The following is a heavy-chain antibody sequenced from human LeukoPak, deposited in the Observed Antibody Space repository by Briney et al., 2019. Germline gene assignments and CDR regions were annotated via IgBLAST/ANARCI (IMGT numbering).Heavy chain of an antibody. CDR2: IYYSGST. J-gene: IGHJ4*02. V-gene: IGHV4-59*08. CDR3: ARAEDTSRWTFDY. CDR1: GASIASYY. Sequence: SETLSLTCTVSGASIASYYWSWNRQPPGKGLEWIGYIYYSGSTNYNPSLKSRVTISVDTSKNQFSLKLSSVTAADTAVYYCARAEDTSRWTFDYWGQGTLVTVSS. D-gene: IGHD6-13*01.